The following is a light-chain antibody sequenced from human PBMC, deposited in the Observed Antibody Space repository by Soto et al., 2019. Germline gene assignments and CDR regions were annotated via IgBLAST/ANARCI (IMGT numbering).Light chain of an antibody. Sequence: EIVLTQSPGTLSLSPGERATLSCRASQSVSSIYLAWYQQKPGQAPRLLIYGASSRATGIKDRFSGSGSGKDFNLTISRLEPEDFALYSCQQYGSSRWTFGQGTKVEI. J-gene: IGKJ1*01. V-gene: IGKV3-20*01. CDR2: GAS. CDR1: QSVSSIY. CDR3: QQYGSSRWT.